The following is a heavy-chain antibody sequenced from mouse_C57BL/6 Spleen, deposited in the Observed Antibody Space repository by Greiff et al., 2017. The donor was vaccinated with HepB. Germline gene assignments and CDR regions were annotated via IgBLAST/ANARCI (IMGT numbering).Heavy chain of an antibody. CDR2: INPYNGDT. J-gene: IGHJ2*01. V-gene: IGHV1-19*01. CDR1: GYTFTDYY. D-gene: IGHD2-13*01. CDR3: ARKGTRGFDY. Sequence: EVQLQQSGPVLVKPGASVKMSCKASGYTFTDYYMNWVKQSHGKSLEWIGVINPYNGDTSYNQKFKGKATLTVDKSSSTAYMELNSLNSEDSAVYYCARKGTRGFDYWGQGTTLTVSS.